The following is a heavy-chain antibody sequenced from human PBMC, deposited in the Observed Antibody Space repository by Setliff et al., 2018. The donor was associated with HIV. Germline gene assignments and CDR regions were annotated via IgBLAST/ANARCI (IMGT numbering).Heavy chain of an antibody. J-gene: IGHJ4*02. Sequence: ASVKVSCKASGYTFTSYSLHWVRQAPGQRLEWMGRIKAGNGDTRYSQKFQGRVTISRGASASTVYMELSSLIPEDTAVYYCARDRAGDRDYWGQGTLVTVSS. CDR1: GYTFTSYS. V-gene: IGHV1-3*01. CDR2: IKAGNGDT. D-gene: IGHD7-27*01. CDR3: ARDRAGDRDY.